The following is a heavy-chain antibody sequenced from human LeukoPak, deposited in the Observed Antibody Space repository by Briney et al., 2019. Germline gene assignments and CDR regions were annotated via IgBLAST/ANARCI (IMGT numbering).Heavy chain of an antibody. V-gene: IGHV3-23*01. J-gene: IGHJ4*02. CDR1: GFTLSSYA. D-gene: IGHD1-26*01. Sequence: GGSLRLSCAASGFTLSSYAMSWVRQAPGKGLEWVSAISDSGNTYHADSVKGRFTISRDNSKNTLYLQMNSLRAEDTAVYYCAKGGTYSGSYLHFDYWGQGTLVTVSS. CDR2: ISDSGNT. CDR3: AKGGTYSGSYLHFDY.